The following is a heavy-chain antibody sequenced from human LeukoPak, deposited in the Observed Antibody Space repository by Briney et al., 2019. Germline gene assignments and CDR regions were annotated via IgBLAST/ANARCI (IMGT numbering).Heavy chain of an antibody. D-gene: IGHD1-26*01. CDR3: ALLSGHAG. J-gene: IGHJ4*02. CDR2: IYYSGST. CDR1: DGSISSGSYY. Sequence: SETLSLTCTVSDGSISSGSYYWGWIRQPPGKGLEWIGSIYYSGSTYYNPSLKSRVTISVDTSKNQFSLKLSSVTAADTAVYYCALLSGHAGWGQGTLVTVSS. V-gene: IGHV4-39*01.